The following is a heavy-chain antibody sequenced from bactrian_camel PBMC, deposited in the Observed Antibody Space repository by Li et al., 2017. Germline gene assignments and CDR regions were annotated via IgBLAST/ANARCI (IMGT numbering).Heavy chain of an antibody. J-gene: IGHJ4*01. Sequence: VQLVESEGGLVQPGGSLRLSCAASGFTFSSSDINWVRQAPGKGLEWVSFIASGGGGTYYADSVKGRFTISRDNAKNTLYLQMNSLETADTAVYYCATGGTKSGYTYWGRGPRSSSP. CDR1: GFTFSSSD. D-gene: IGHD7*01. CDR2: IASGGGGT. V-gene: IGHV3S40*01. CDR3: ATGGTKSGYTY.